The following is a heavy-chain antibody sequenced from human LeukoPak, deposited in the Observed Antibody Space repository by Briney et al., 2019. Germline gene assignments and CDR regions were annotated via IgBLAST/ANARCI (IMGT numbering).Heavy chain of an antibody. V-gene: IGHV4-31*03. D-gene: IGHD6-19*01. Sequence: PSQTLSLTCTVSGGSISNGGYYWSWIRQHPGKGLEWIGYIYYNGRINYNPSLKSRIAISVDTSKNQFSLKLSSVTAADTAVYYCARRGYSSLDYWGQGTLVTVSS. CDR2: IYYNGRI. J-gene: IGHJ4*02. CDR3: ARRGYSSLDY. CDR1: GGSISNGGYY.